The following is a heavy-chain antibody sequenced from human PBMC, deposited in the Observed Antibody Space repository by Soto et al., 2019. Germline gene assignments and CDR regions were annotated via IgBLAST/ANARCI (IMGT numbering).Heavy chain of an antibody. D-gene: IGHD3-3*01. CDR3: ARDVPYYDFWSGYPQGVLGWFDP. CDR1: GGSISSGGYY. Sequence: QVQLQESGPGLVKPSQTLSLTCTVSGGSISSGGYYWSWIRQHPGKGLEWIGYIYYSGSTYYNPSLKCRVTISVDTSKNQFSLKLSSVTAADTAVYYCARDVPYYDFWSGYPQGVLGWFDPWGQGTLVTVSS. V-gene: IGHV4-31*03. J-gene: IGHJ5*02. CDR2: IYYSGST.